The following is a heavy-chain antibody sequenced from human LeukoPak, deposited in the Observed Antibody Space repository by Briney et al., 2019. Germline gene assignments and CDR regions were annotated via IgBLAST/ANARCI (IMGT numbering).Heavy chain of an antibody. V-gene: IGHV3-7*03. J-gene: IGHJ4*02. CDR2: IKEDGSKK. D-gene: IGHD3-22*01. Sequence: RTGGSLRLSCAASGFTFSRYWMTWVRQAPGKGLEWVANIKEDGSKKNYVDSVKGRFTISRDNAKNSLYLQTNSLRAEDTAVYYCATPLDYCDRSGYHQGGDWGQGTLVTVSS. CDR3: ATPLDYCDRSGYHQGGD. CDR1: GFTFSRYW.